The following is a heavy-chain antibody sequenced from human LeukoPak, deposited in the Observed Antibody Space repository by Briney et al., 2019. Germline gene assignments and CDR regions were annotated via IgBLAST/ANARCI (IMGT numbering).Heavy chain of an antibody. CDR3: ARGYFYFDY. V-gene: IGHV3-21*04. CDR2: ISRTSEYI. J-gene: IGHJ4*02. D-gene: IGHD2/OR15-2a*01. Sequence: PGGSLRLSCAASGFSFSIYFMNWVRQAPGKGLEWVSSISRTSEYIHYADSVRGRFAISRDNAKNSVYLQMNSLRAEDTALYYCARGYFYFDYWGQGTLVTVSS. CDR1: GFSFSIYF.